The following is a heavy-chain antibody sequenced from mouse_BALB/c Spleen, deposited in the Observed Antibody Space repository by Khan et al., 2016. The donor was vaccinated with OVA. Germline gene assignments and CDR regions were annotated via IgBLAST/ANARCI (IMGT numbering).Heavy chain of an antibody. CDR2: ISYSGNT. CDR3: AKIYGGDVDY. J-gene: IGHJ2*01. CDR1: GYSITSDYA. V-gene: IGHV3-2*02. Sequence: VQLKESGPGLVKPSQSLSLTCTVTGYSITSDYAWNWIRQFPGNKLEWMGYISYSGNTKYNPSLKIRISITRDTSKNQFFLQLNSVTTEDTATFYRAKIYGGDVDYWGQGTTLTGSS. D-gene: IGHD1-1*02.